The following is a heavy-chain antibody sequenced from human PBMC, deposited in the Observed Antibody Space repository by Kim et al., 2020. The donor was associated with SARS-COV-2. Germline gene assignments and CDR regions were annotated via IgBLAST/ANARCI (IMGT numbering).Heavy chain of an antibody. J-gene: IGHJ4*02. V-gene: IGHV3-30*04. D-gene: IGHD5-12*01. Sequence: GGSLRLSCAASGFTFSSYAMHWVRQAPGKGLEWVAVISYDGSNKYYADSVKGRFTISRDNSKNTLYLQMNSLRAEDTAVYYCARARDGYKTFDYWGQGTLVTVSS. CDR1: GFTFSSYA. CDR2: ISYDGSNK. CDR3: ARARDGYKTFDY.